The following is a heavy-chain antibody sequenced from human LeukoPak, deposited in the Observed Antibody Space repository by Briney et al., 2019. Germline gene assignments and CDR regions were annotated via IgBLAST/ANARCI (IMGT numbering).Heavy chain of an antibody. CDR1: GFTFSSYA. Sequence: GGSLRLSCAASGFTFSSYAMHWVRQAPGKGLEWVAVISYDGSNKYYADSVKGRFTISRDNSKNTPYLQMNSLRAEDTAVYYCARENQDYVWGSYRSSLDYWGQGTLVTVSS. CDR3: ARENQDYVWGSYRSSLDY. CDR2: ISYDGSNK. J-gene: IGHJ4*02. D-gene: IGHD3-16*02. V-gene: IGHV3-30-3*01.